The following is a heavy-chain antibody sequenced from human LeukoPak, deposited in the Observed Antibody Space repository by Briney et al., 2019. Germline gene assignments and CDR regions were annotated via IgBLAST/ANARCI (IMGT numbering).Heavy chain of an antibody. Sequence: GGSLRLSCAASGFTFSSYGMHWVRQAPGKGLEWVAVISYDGSNKYYADSVKGRFTISRGNSKNTLYLQMNSLRAEDTAVYYCAKSDRASYYYYYMDVWGKGTTATISS. CDR3: AKSDRASYYYYYMDV. CDR1: GFTFSSYG. J-gene: IGHJ6*03. D-gene: IGHD3-22*01. V-gene: IGHV3-30*18. CDR2: ISYDGSNK.